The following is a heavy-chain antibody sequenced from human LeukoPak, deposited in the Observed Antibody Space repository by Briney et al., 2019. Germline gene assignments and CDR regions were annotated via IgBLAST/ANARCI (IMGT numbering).Heavy chain of an antibody. CDR3: ARLTTGPFYFDY. J-gene: IGHJ4*02. CDR1: GFTFTNYW. CDR2: ISSSSSYI. V-gene: IGHV3-21*01. D-gene: IGHD3-22*01. Sequence: PGGSLRLSCAASGFTFTNYWMNWVRQAPGKGLEWVSSISSSSSYIYYADSVKGRFTISRDNAKNSLYVQMNSLRAEDTAVYYCARLTTGPFYFDYWGQGTLVTVSS.